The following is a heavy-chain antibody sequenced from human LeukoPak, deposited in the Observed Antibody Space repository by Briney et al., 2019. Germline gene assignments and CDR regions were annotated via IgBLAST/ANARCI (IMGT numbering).Heavy chain of an antibody. D-gene: IGHD3-3*01. CDR1: GYTFSGYG. Sequence: ASVKVSCKASGYTFSGYGISWVRQAPGQGLEWMGWISTYDGDTKYAQQFQGRVTMNTDTSTSTVYMEMRSLRSDDTAVYYCARDRTIFGVVIMNFGYWGQGTLVTVSS. CDR3: ARDRTIFGVVIMNFGY. V-gene: IGHV1-18*01. J-gene: IGHJ4*02. CDR2: ISTYDGDT.